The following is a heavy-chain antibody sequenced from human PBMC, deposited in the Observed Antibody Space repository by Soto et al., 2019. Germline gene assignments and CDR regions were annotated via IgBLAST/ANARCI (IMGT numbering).Heavy chain of an antibody. CDR1: GFTFSSYG. Sequence: QVQLVESGGGVVQPGRSLRLSCAASGFTFSSYGMHWDRQAPGKGLEWVAVISYDGSNKYYADSVKGRFTISRDNSKNTLYLQMNSLRAEDTAVYYCAKDLRSGMDVWGQGTTVTVSS. CDR2: ISYDGSNK. V-gene: IGHV3-30*18. CDR3: AKDLRSGMDV. J-gene: IGHJ6*02.